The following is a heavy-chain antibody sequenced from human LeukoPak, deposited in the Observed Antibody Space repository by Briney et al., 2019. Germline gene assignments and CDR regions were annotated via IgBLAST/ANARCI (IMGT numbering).Heavy chain of an antibody. V-gene: IGHV1-46*01. J-gene: IGHJ6*04. CDR3: ARDPRTTGTTPYYYYGMDV. CDR2: INPSGGTT. Sequence: ASVKVSCKASGYTFTSYYLHWVRQAPGQGLEWMGIINPSGGTTTYAHKFQGRVTMTRDTSTSTVHMELSSLRYEDTAVYYCARDPRTTGTTPYYYYGMDVWGKGTTVTVSS. D-gene: IGHD1-1*01. CDR1: GYTFTSYY.